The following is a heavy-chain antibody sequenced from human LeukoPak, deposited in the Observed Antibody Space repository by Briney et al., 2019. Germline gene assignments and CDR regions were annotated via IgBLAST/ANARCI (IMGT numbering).Heavy chain of an antibody. V-gene: IGHV4-59*08. CDR1: GGSISGYY. CDR3: ARLTAHDLAAFDI. J-gene: IGHJ3*02. CDR2: IYYSGGT. D-gene: IGHD2-21*02. Sequence: SETLSLTCAVSGGSISGYYWSWIRQPPGKGLEWIGYIYYSGGTNYNPSFKSRVTISVDTSKNQFSLRLSSVTAADTAVYYCARLTAHDLAAFDIWGQGTMVTVSS.